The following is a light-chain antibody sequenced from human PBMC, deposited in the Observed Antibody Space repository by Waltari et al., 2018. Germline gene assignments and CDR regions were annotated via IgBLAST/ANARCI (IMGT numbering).Light chain of an antibody. V-gene: IGLV2-14*04. CDR2: DVS. CDR3: NSYTGSNSWV. Sequence: YRQDPGKATKVIIYDVSERPSGVLRRFSASKSGNTASLTISGLQADDEADYYCNSYTGSNSWVFGGGTKVTVL. J-gene: IGLJ3*02.